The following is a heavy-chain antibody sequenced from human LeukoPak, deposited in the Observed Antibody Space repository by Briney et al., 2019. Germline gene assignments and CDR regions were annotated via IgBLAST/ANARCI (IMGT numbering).Heavy chain of an antibody. CDR3: ARGGAPSNSYYYYYMDV. CDR2: INHSGST. Sequence: PSETLSLTCAVYGGSFSGYYWSWIRQPPGKGLEWIGEINHSGSTNYNPSLKSRVTISVDTSKNQFSLKLSSVTAADTAVYYCARGGAPSNSYYYYYMDVWGKGTTVTISS. V-gene: IGHV4-34*01. CDR1: GGSFSGYY. D-gene: IGHD1-1*01. J-gene: IGHJ6*03.